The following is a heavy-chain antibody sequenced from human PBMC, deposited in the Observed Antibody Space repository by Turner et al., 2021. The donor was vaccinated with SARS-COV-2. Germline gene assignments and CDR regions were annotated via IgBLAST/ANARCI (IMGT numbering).Heavy chain of an antibody. V-gene: IGHV4-59*01. D-gene: IGHD3-10*01. Sequence: QVQLQESGPGLVKPSETLSRPCTVSGDSINSYYWNWIRQSPGKGLEWIGYITYSGNPNYNPSLMSRIAISLDKSKKQFSLRLSSVTAADTAVYFCARDPSGTFPRGLFDSWGQGALVTVSS. CDR2: ITYSGNP. CDR1: GDSINSYY. CDR3: ARDPSGTFPRGLFDS. J-gene: IGHJ4*02.